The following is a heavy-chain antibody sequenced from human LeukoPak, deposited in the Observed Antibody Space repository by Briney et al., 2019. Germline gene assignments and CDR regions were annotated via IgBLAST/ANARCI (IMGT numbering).Heavy chain of an antibody. CDR2: ISWNSGSM. V-gene: IGHV3-9*01. D-gene: IGHD2-2*01. J-gene: IGHJ4*02. CDR1: GFTFDDYA. Sequence: GRSLRLSCAASGFTFDDYAMHWVRQAPGKGLEWVSGISWNSGSMGYADSVKGRFTISRDNAKNSLYPQMNSLRAEDTALYYCAKAHCSSTSCQSYYWGQGTLVTVSS. CDR3: AKAHCSSTSCQSYY.